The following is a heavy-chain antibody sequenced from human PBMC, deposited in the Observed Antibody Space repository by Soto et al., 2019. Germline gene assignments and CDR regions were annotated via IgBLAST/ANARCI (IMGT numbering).Heavy chain of an antibody. CDR1: GGTFSSYT. J-gene: IGHJ3*02. Sequence: QVQLVQSGAEVKKPGSSVKVSCKASGGTFSSYTISWVRQAPGQGLEWMGRINPILELTNYAQKFQGRVTITADKSTSTVYMELGSLSSEDTAVYYCARPSSTVTSKFAFDIWGQGSMVTVSS. CDR2: INPILELT. CDR3: ARPSSTVTSKFAFDI. V-gene: IGHV1-69*02. D-gene: IGHD4-4*01.